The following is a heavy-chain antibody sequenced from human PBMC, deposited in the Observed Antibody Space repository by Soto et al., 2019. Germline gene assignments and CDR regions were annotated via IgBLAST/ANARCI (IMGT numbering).Heavy chain of an antibody. CDR2: INHSGST. D-gene: IGHD3-3*01. CDR3: ATTTVSHYDFWSGPYYYGMDV. CDR1: GGSFSGYY. Sequence: SETLSLTCAVHGGSFSGYYWSWIRQPPGKGLEWIGEINHSGSTYYNPSLKSRVTISVDTSKNQFSLKLSSVTAADTAVYYCATTTVSHYDFWSGPYYYGMDVWGQGTTVTVSS. J-gene: IGHJ6*02. V-gene: IGHV4-34*01.